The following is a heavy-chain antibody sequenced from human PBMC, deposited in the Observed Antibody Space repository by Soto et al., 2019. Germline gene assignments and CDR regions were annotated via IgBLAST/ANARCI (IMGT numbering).Heavy chain of an antibody. D-gene: IGHD1-20*01. CDR3: ATAYLNNDY. CDR1: GYSFSSYW. V-gene: IGHV5-51*01. CDR2: IFPSDSDT. Sequence: PGESLKISCRGSGYSFSSYWIGWVRQMPGKGLEWMGIIFPSDSDTKYRPSFQGQVTISADLSISTAYLQWSSLKASDTAIYYCATAYLNNDYWGQGTLVTVSS. J-gene: IGHJ4*02.